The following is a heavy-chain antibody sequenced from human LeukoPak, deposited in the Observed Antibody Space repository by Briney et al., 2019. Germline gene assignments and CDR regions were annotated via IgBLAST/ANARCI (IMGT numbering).Heavy chain of an antibody. CDR1: GGSISSYY. D-gene: IGHD6-19*01. CDR2: IYYTGST. CDR3: ATGRAYSSVDY. Sequence: SETLSLTCSVSGGSISSYYWSWIRQPPGKGLEWIGCIYYTGSTNYNPSLKSRVTISVDTSKNQFSLKLSSVTAADTAVYYCATGRAYSSVDYWGQGTLVTVSS. V-gene: IGHV4-59*01. J-gene: IGHJ4*02.